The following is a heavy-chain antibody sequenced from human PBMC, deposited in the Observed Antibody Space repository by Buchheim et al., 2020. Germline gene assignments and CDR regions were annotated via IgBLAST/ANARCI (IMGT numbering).Heavy chain of an antibody. CDR1: GFTFSSYG. D-gene: IGHD2-21*02. V-gene: IGHV3-33*01. Sequence: QVQLVESGGGVVQPGRSLRLSCAASGFTFSSYGMHWVRQAPGKGLEWVAVIWYDGSNKYYADSVKGRFTISRDNSKNTLYLQMNSLRAEDMAVYYCARESGGDFNWYFDLWGRGTL. J-gene: IGHJ2*01. CDR2: IWYDGSNK. CDR3: ARESGGDFNWYFDL.